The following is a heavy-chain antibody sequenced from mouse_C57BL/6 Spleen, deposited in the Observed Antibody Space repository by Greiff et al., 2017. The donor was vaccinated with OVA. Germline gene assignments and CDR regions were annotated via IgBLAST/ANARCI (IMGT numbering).Heavy chain of an antibody. J-gene: IGHJ2*01. V-gene: IGHV1-82*01. Sequence: QVQLQQSGPELVQPGASVKISCKASGYAFSSSWMNWVKQRPGQGLEWIGRIYPGDGDTNYNGKFKGKATLTADKSSSTAYMQLSSLTSEDSAVYFCASGGSGYDFDYWGQGTTLTVSS. CDR3: ASGGSGYDFDY. CDR1: GYAFSSSW. CDR2: IYPGDGDT. D-gene: IGHD3-2*02.